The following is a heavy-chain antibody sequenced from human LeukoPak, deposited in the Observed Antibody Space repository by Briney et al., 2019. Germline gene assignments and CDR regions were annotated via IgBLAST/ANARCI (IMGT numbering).Heavy chain of an antibody. CDR3: AREYYYNYYGMDV. V-gene: IGHV3-48*02. J-gene: IGHJ6*02. CDR1: GFTFDSYS. CDR2: ISRTSSTI. Sequence: GGSLRLSCAASGFTFDSYSMNWVRQAPGKALEWVSYISRTSSTIYYADSVKGRFTISRDNAKKSLYLQMNSLRDEDTAVYYCAREYYYNYYGMDVWGQGTTVTVSS.